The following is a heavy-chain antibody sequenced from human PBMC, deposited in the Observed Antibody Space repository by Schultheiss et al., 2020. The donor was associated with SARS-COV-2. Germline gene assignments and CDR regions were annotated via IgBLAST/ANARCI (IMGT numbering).Heavy chain of an antibody. V-gene: IGHV3-66*01. Sequence: GESLKISCAASGFTFSSYSMSWVRQAPGKGLEWVSVIYSGGSTYYADSVKGRFTISRDNSKNTLYLQMNSLRAEDTAVYYCARDPKRVLRFLEWLSHWGQGTLVTVSS. CDR2: IYSGGST. J-gene: IGHJ4*02. CDR3: ARDPKRVLRFLEWLSH. D-gene: IGHD3-3*01. CDR1: GFTFSSYS.